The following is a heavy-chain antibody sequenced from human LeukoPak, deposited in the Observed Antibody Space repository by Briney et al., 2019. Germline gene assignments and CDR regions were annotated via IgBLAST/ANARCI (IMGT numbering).Heavy chain of an antibody. V-gene: IGHV4-59*08. Sequence: PSETLSLTCTVSGGSISSYYWSWIRQPPGKGLEWIGYIYYSGSTNYNPSLKSRVTISVDTSKNQFSLKLSSVTAADTAVYYCASFPSGWRDYYFDYWGQGTLATVSS. CDR2: IYYSGST. CDR3: ASFPSGWRDYYFDY. D-gene: IGHD6-19*01. J-gene: IGHJ4*02. CDR1: GGSISSYY.